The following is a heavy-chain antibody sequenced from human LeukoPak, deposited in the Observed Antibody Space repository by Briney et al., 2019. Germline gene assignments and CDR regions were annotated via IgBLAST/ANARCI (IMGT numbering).Heavy chain of an antibody. V-gene: IGHV3-48*01. J-gene: IGHJ4*02. D-gene: IGHD1-14*01. CDR3: ARDQGGDTGY. CDR2: ISSYSGTI. CDR1: GFTFSSYG. Sequence: GGTLRLSCAASGFTFSSYGMNWVRQAPGKGLEWISYISSYSGTIDYADSVKGRFTISRDNAKNSLYLRMNSLRAEDTAVYYCARDQGGDTGYWGQGTLVTVSS.